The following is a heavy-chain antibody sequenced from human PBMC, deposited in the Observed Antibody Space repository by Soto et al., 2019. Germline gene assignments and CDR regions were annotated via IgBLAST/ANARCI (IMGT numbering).Heavy chain of an antibody. CDR1: GFTFSSYA. CDR2: ISGSGGST. Sequence: GGSLRLSCAASGFTFSSYAMSWVRQAPGKGLEWVSAISGSGGSTYYEDSVKGRFTISRDNSKNTLYLQMNSLRAEDTAVYYCAKVRVGVYDSSGYYFVWFDYWGQGTLVTVSS. J-gene: IGHJ4*02. V-gene: IGHV3-23*01. D-gene: IGHD3-22*01. CDR3: AKVRVGVYDSSGYYFVWFDY.